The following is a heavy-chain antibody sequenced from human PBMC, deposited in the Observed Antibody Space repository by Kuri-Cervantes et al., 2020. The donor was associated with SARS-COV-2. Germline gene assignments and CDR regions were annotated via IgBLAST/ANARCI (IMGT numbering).Heavy chain of an antibody. J-gene: IGHJ4*02. CDR1: GFTFSNFR. CDR3: ARDVSGRRDY. V-gene: IGHV3-74*01. Sequence: GGSLRLSCADSGFTFSNFRMHWVRQTPGKGLVWVSRINEHGSRTDYADSVKGRFTISRDNAKNTLYLEMNSLRVEDTAMYYCARDVSGRRDYWGRGTMVTVSS. CDR2: INEHGSRT. D-gene: IGHD1-26*01.